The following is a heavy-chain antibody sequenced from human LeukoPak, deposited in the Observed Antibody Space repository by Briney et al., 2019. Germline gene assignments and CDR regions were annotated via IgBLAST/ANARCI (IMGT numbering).Heavy chain of an antibody. V-gene: IGHV3-30*02. Sequence: EGSLRLSCAASGFTFSSYGVHWVRQAPGKGLEWVAFIRYDGSNKYYADSVKGRFTISRDNSKNTLYLQMNSLRAEDTAVYYCAKGNYYDSSGYYPSFDYWGQGTLVTVSS. CDR1: GFTFSSYG. D-gene: IGHD3-22*01. J-gene: IGHJ4*02. CDR2: IRYDGSNK. CDR3: AKGNYYDSSGYYPSFDY.